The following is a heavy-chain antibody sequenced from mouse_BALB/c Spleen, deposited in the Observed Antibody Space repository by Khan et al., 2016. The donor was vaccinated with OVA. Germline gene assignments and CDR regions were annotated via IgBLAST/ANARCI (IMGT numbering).Heavy chain of an antibody. CDR2: IYPRDDDT. J-gene: IGHJ1*01. CDR1: GYTFTRYW. V-gene: IGHV1-87*01. Sequence: QVRLQQSGAELARPGASVKLSCKASGYTFTRYWMQWVKQRPGQGLEWIEAIYPRDDDTRYTQKFKGKATLTADKSSSTASMQLSSLASEDSAVYYCARTGGAYDGYYGYFDVWGAGTTVTVSS. D-gene: IGHD2-3*01. CDR3: ARTGGAYDGYYGYFDV.